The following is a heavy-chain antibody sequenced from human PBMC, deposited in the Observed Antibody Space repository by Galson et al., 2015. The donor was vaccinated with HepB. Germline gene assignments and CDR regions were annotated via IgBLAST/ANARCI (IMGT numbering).Heavy chain of an antibody. CDR2: IHLSGST. Sequence: ETLSLTCTVDSFGSNSWWSWVRQPPGKGLEWIGEIHLSGSTKYNPSLKSRVTILIDNSNNQYSLTLSSVTAADTAVYYCTTYGTSGSIWHWGQGTLVIVSS. CDR1: SFGSNSW. CDR3: TTYGTSGSIWH. J-gene: IGHJ4*02. V-gene: IGHV4-4*02. D-gene: IGHD3-10*01.